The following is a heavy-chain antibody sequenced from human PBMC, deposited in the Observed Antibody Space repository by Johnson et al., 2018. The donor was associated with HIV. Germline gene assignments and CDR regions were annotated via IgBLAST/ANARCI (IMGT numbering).Heavy chain of an antibody. V-gene: IGHV3-20*04. Sequence: VQLVESGGGVVQPGRSLRLSCPASGFIFSSYGMHWVRQAPGKGLEWVSGINWNGGSTGYADSVKGRFPISRDNAKNSLYLQMNSLRAEDTALYYCARDRTGGSYPRAFDIWGQGTMVTVSS. D-gene: IGHD1-26*01. CDR2: INWNGGST. CDR1: GFIFSSYG. CDR3: ARDRTGGSYPRAFDI. J-gene: IGHJ3*02.